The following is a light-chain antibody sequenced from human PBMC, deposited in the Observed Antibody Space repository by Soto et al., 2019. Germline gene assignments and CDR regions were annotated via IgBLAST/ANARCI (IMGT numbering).Light chain of an antibody. Sequence: DIQMTQSPSTLSASVGDRVTITCRASESISTWLAWYQQKPGKAPKLLIYKASTLENRVPSRFSGSGSGTEFTLTISSLQPDDFATYYCQQYDSYLLTFGGGTRVESK. CDR1: ESISTW. J-gene: IGKJ4*01. CDR3: QQYDSYLLT. CDR2: KAS. V-gene: IGKV1-5*03.